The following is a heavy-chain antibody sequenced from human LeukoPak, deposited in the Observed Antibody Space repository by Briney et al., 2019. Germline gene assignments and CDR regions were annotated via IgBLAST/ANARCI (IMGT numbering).Heavy chain of an antibody. V-gene: IGHV3-48*01. CDR2: IGQSGSSI. Sequence: PVGSLRLSCVAPRLTFILYNMNWVRPAPRKGLEWISYIGQSGSSIYYADSLKGRFTISRDNAKSALFLQMHSLRADDTAVYYCATSWDYWGQGTLVTVSS. CDR3: ATSWDY. CDR1: RLTFILYN. J-gene: IGHJ4*02.